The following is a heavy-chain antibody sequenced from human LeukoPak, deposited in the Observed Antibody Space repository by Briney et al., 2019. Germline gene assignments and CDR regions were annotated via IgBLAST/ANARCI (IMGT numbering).Heavy chain of an antibody. J-gene: IGHJ3*02. V-gene: IGHV4-59*04. CDR1: GFTFSDYY. Sequence: PGGSLRLSCAASGFTFSDYYMSWIRQPPGKGLEWVANIYYSRSTFHTFYNPSLRSRVTMSVDGDTSKNQFSLQLSSVTAADTAVYYCARYSDGSGWAAFDTWGQGTVATVSS. CDR2: IYYSRSTFHT. CDR3: ARYSDGSGWAAFDT. D-gene: IGHD3-22*01.